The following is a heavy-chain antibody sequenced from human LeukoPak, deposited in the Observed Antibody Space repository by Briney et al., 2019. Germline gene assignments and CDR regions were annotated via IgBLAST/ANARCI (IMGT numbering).Heavy chain of an antibody. CDR1: GFTFSSYA. V-gene: IGHV3-30*09. J-gene: IGHJ4*02. CDR3: ERGNGFSSGWYDLDF. D-gene: IGHD6-13*01. Sequence: HPGGSLRLSCAASGFTFSSYAIHWVRQAPGKGLEWVSLISFDGSNKYYADSVKGRFAISRDNSKNTLYLQMNSLRPEDTAVYYCERGNGFSSGWYDLDFWGQGALVAVSS. CDR2: ISFDGSNK.